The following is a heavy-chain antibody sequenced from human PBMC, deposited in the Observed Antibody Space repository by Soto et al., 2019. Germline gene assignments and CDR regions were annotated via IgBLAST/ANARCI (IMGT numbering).Heavy chain of an antibody. D-gene: IGHD3-9*01. Sequence: SVKVSCKASGGAFSSYAISWVRQAPGQGLEWMGGIIPIFGTANYAQKFQGRVTITADESTSTAYMELSSLRSEDTAVYYCASRNYDILTGYYVHDAFDIWGQGTMVTVSS. J-gene: IGHJ3*02. CDR2: IIPIFGTA. V-gene: IGHV1-69*13. CDR1: GGAFSSYA. CDR3: ASRNYDILTGYYVHDAFDI.